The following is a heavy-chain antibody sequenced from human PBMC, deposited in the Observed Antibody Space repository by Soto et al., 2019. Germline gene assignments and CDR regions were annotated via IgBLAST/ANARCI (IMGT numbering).Heavy chain of an antibody. V-gene: IGHV3-33*01. CDR3: ARGGGIAVAGTFGMDV. J-gene: IGHJ6*02. CDR2: IWYDGSNK. CDR1: GFTFSSYG. Sequence: QVQLVESGGGVVQPGRSLRLSCAASGFTFSSYGMHWVRQAPGKGLEWVAVIWYDGSNKYYADSVKGRFTISRDNSKNSRYLQMNTLRAEDTAVYYCARGGGIAVAGTFGMDVWGQGTTVTVSS. D-gene: IGHD6-19*01.